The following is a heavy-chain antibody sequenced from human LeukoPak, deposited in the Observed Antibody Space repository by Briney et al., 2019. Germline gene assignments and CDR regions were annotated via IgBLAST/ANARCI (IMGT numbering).Heavy chain of an antibody. CDR2: IKSKTDGGTT. CDR1: GFTFSNAW. V-gene: IGHV3-15*01. CDR3: NTVGNPGYFGF. J-gene: IGHJ4*02. Sequence: GGSLRLSCAASGFTFSNAWMNWVRQAPGRGLEWVGRIKSKTDGGTTGYAAPVKGRFTISRDDSENTLYLQVNSLTPEDTAVYYCNTVGNPGYFGFWGQGTLVTVSS.